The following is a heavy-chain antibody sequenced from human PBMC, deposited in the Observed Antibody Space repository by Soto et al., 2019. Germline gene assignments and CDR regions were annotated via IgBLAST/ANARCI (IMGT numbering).Heavy chain of an antibody. V-gene: IGHV1-18*01. CDR3: ARDLRLGESGYDY. D-gene: IGHD3-16*01. Sequence: GASVKVSCKASGYTFTSYGFSWVRQAPGQGLEWMGWISAYSGNTDYAQKFQGRLSMTTDASTSTAYMELRSLRSDDTAVYYCARDLRLGESGYDYWGQGTLVTVSS. J-gene: IGHJ4*02. CDR2: ISAYSGNT. CDR1: GYTFTSYG.